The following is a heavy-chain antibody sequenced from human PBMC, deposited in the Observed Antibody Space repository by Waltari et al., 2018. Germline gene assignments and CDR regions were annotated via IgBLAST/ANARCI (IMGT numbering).Heavy chain of an antibody. J-gene: IGHJ6*02. Sequence: QVQLVQSGAEVKKPGSSVKVSCKASGGTFSSYAISWVRQAPGQGLEWMGGIIPIFGSANYATKFQGRVTITTDESTSTAYMERSSLRSEDTAVYYCARGSVYGDYATLIYYYYGMDVWGQGTTVTVSS. CDR3: ARGSVYGDYATLIYYYYGMDV. CDR2: IIPIFGSA. D-gene: IGHD4-17*01. V-gene: IGHV1-69*05. CDR1: GGTFSSYA.